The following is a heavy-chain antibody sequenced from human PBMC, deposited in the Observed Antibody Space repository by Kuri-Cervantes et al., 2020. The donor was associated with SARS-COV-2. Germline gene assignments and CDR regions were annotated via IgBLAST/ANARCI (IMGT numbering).Heavy chain of an antibody. CDR1: GDSISPYY. CDR3: ARSAAAFYGMDV. CDR2: IYYSGSV. Sequence: SETLSLTCSVSGDSISPYYWTWIRQPPGKGLEWIGHIYYSGSVNYNPSLMCRLTISVDKSKNQVSLKLTSVTAADTAVYYCARSAAAFYGMDVWGQGTTVTVSS. J-gene: IGHJ6*02. V-gene: IGHV4-59*01. D-gene: IGHD2-2*01.